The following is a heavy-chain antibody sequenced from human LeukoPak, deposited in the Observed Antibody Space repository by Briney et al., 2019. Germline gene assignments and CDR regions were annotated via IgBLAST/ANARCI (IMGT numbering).Heavy chain of an antibody. D-gene: IGHD4-11*01. Sequence: KPSETLSLTCAVYGGSFSGYYWSWIRQPPGKGLEWIGYIYYSGSTYYNPSLKSRVTISVDTSKNQFSLKLSSVTAADTAVYYCARDRSNYDGHGYDYWGQGTLVTVSS. CDR1: GGSFSGYY. J-gene: IGHJ4*02. CDR3: ARDRSNYDGHGYDY. V-gene: IGHV4-30-4*08. CDR2: IYYSGST.